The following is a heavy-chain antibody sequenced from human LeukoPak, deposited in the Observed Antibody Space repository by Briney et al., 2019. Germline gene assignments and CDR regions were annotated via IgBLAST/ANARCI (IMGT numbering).Heavy chain of an antibody. V-gene: IGHV3-30*02. CDR2: IRYDGSNK. CDR1: GFTFSSYG. Sequence: GSLRLSCAASGFTFSSYGMHWVRQAPGKGLEWVAFIRYDGSNKYYADSVKGRFTISRDNSKNTLYLQMNSLRAEDTAVYYCAKDIVVVTSGSNAFDIWGQGTMVTVSS. D-gene: IGHD2-21*02. CDR3: AKDIVVVTSGSNAFDI. J-gene: IGHJ3*02.